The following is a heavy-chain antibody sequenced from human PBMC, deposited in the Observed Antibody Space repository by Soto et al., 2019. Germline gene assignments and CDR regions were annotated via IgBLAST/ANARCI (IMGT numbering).Heavy chain of an antibody. CDR3: AKGSDTQQLVLVDAFDI. V-gene: IGHV3-23*01. CDR1: GFTFSSYA. J-gene: IGHJ3*02. CDR2: ISGSGGST. Sequence: GGPLRLSCAASGFTFSSYAMSWVRQAPGKGLEWVSAISGSGGSTYYADSVKGRFTISRDNSKNTLYLQMNSLRAEDTAVYYCAKGSDTQQLVLVDAFDIWGQGTMVTVSS. D-gene: IGHD6-6*01.